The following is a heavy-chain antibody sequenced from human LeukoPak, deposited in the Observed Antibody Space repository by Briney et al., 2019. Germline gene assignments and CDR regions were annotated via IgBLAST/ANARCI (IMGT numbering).Heavy chain of an antibody. J-gene: IGHJ4*02. CDR3: ARHAPVATHTNHLDY. V-gene: IGHV4-34*12. Sequence: SETLSLTCSVYSASCSCFYWIWMRQSPGKGREGMGEIFHSGTQNYNPSLKSRVTLSVDTSKNHLSLKLSSVTAADTAVYYCARHAPVATHTNHLDYWARELWSPSPQ. D-gene: IGHD6-6*01. CDR2: IFHSGTQ. CDR1: SASCSCFY.